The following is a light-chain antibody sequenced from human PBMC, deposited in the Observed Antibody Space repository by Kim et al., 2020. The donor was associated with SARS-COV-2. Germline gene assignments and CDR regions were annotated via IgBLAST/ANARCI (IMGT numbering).Light chain of an antibody. CDR3: NSRDSNDNVV. V-gene: IGLV3-19*01. J-gene: IGLJ2*01. CDR1: SLRSYY. Sequence: VALGQAVRITCQGDSLRSYYATWYQQKPGQAPILVIYGKNNRPSGIPDRFSGSSAGNTASLTITGTQAGDEADYYCNSRDSNDNVVFGGGTQLTVL. CDR2: GKN.